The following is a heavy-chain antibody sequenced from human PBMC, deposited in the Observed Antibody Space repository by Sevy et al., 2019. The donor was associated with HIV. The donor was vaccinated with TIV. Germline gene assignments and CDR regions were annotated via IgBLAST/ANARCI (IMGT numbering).Heavy chain of an antibody. D-gene: IGHD6-19*01. CDR3: AKSRYSSGWYSDY. CDR2: ISGSGGST. Sequence: GGSLRLSCAASGFTFSSYAMSWVRQAPGKGLEWVSAISGSGGSTYYADSAKGRFTISRDNSKNTLYLQMNSLRAEDTAVYYCAKSRYSSGWYSDYWGQGTLVTVSS. V-gene: IGHV3-23*01. CDR1: GFTFSSYA. J-gene: IGHJ4*02.